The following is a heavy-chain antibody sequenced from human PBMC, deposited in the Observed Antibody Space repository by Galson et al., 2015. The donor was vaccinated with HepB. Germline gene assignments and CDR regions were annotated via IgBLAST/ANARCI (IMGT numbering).Heavy chain of an antibody. CDR2: ISSNGGST. CDR1: GFTFSSYA. J-gene: IGHJ3*02. V-gene: IGHV3-64D*06. Sequence: SLRLSCAASGFTFSSYAMHWVRQAPGKGLGYVSAISSNGGSTYYADSVKGRFTISRDNSKNTLYLQMSSLRAEDTAVYYCVKDGGRARGSGGAFDIWGQGTMVTVSS. D-gene: IGHD3-16*01. CDR3: VKDGGRARGSGGAFDI.